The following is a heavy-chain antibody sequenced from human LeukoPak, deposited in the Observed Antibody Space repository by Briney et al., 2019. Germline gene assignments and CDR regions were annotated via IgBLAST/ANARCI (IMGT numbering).Heavy chain of an antibody. CDR1: GFTFSNYA. D-gene: IGHD3-16*01. CDR3: ARDVAAPGGVYFDY. V-gene: IGHV3-66*01. CDR2: IYTGGTT. J-gene: IGHJ4*02. Sequence: HPGGSLRLSCAASGFTFSNYAMHWVRQAPGKGLVWVSVIYTGGTTYYADSVKGRFTISRDNSKNTLYLQMNSLRAEDTAVYYCARDVAAPGGVYFDYWGQGTLVTVSS.